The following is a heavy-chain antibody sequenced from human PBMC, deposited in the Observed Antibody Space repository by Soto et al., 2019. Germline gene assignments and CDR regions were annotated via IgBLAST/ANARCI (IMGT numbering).Heavy chain of an antibody. CDR1: GFTLSGYA. J-gene: IGHJ6*03. CDR2: ISSNGVGT. D-gene: IGHD6-6*01. Sequence: EVQLAESGGGLAQPGGSLRLSCAASGFTLSGYAMDWVRQAPGKGLEYVSGISSNGVGTYYANSVQGRFTISRANSKNAVYLQIGSLRPEDMAVYYCARRARPAVYYIDVWGKGTTVTVSS. V-gene: IGHV3-64*01. CDR3: ARRARPAVYYIDV.